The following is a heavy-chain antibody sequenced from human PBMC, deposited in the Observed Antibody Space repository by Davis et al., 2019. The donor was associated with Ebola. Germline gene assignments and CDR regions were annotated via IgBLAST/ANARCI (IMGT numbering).Heavy chain of an antibody. CDR3: ARVHYYYYYGMDV. CDR1: GGSISSSNW. V-gene: IGHV4-4*02. J-gene: IGHJ6*02. CDR2: IYHSGST. Sequence: MPSETLSLTFALSGGSISSSNWWSWVRQPPGKGLEWLGAIYHSGSTNYNPSLKSRVTISVDTSKNQFSLKLSSVTAADTAVYYCARVHYYYYYGMDVWGQGTTVTVSS.